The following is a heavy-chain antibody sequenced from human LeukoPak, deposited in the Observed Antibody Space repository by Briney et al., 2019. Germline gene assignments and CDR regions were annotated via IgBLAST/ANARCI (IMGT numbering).Heavy chain of an antibody. CDR3: AKVLVGDDYGDFVFDY. J-gene: IGHJ4*02. CDR2: ISGTSSTI. V-gene: IGHV3-48*01. Sequence: QTGGSLRLSCSASGFIFSRYTMHWVRQAPGKGLEWVSHISGTSSTIYYPDSVKGRFTISRDNAKKSLYLQMNSLRVEDTAVYYCAKVLVGDDYGDFVFDYWGQGTLVTVSS. D-gene: IGHD4-17*01. CDR1: GFIFSRYT.